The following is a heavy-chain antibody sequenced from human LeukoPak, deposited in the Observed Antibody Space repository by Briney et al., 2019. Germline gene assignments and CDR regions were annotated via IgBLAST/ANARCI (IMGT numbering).Heavy chain of an antibody. Sequence: SETLSLTCTVSGGTFSSYYWSWIRQPPGKGLEWIGYIYDSGSTNYNPSLKSRVTISVDTSKNRFSLRLRSVTAADTAVYYCARTVGANWDLFDYWGQGTLVTVSS. CDR3: ARTVGANWDLFDY. V-gene: IGHV4-59*01. CDR1: GGTFSSYY. CDR2: IYDSGST. D-gene: IGHD7-27*01. J-gene: IGHJ4*02.